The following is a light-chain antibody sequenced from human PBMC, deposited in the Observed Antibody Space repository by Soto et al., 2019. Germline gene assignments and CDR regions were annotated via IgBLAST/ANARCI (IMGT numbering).Light chain of an antibody. J-gene: IGKJ2*01. Sequence: EIVLTQSPGTLSLSAGERATLSCRASQSVTSSFLAWYQQKPGQAPSLLIYGASNRATGIPDRFSGSGSGTDFTLTISKLEPEDFAVHYCQQYRTSPVTFGQGTKLEIK. CDR3: QQYRTSPVT. V-gene: IGKV3-20*01. CDR2: GAS. CDR1: QSVTSSF.